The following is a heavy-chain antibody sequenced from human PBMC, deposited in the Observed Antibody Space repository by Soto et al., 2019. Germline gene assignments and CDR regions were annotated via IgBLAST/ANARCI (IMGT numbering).Heavy chain of an antibody. Sequence: QVQLVQSGAEVKKPGASVKVSCKASGYTFTDYFLHWVRQAPGQGLEWMGWVNPNSGGTSYAQKFKDWVTMTRDTSINTAYMELRRLRSDDTALYFCARETRMPAFAMWGQGTMVTVSS. J-gene: IGHJ3*02. D-gene: IGHD2-15*01. CDR1: GYTFTDYF. CDR2: VNPNSGGT. V-gene: IGHV1-2*04. CDR3: ARETRMPAFAM.